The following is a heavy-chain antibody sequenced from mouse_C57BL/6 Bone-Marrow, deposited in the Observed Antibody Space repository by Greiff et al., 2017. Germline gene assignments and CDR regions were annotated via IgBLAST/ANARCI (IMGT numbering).Heavy chain of an antibody. CDR2: IYPRDGST. Sequence: VKLQESDAELVKPGASVKISCKVSGYTFTDHTIHWMKQRPDQGLEWIGYIYPRDGSTKYNEKFKGKATLTADKSSSTAYMQLNSLTSEDSAVYCCAREAVLRPFAYWGQGTLVTVSA. D-gene: IGHD1-2*01. J-gene: IGHJ3*01. V-gene: IGHV1-78*01. CDR1: GYTFTDHT. CDR3: AREAVLRPFAY.